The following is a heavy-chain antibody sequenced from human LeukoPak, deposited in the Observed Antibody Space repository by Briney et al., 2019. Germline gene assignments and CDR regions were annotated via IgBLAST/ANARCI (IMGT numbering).Heavy chain of an antibody. D-gene: IGHD3-22*01. CDR3: ARTAGGTSGYSDQNDY. CDR2: INHSGST. Sequence: SETLSLTCAVYGGSFSGYYWSWIRQPPGKGLEWIGEINHSGSTNYNPSLKSRVTISVDTSKNQFSLKLTSVTAADTAVYYCARTAGGTSGYSDQNDYWGQGTLVTVSS. CDR1: GGSFSGYY. J-gene: IGHJ4*02. V-gene: IGHV4-34*01.